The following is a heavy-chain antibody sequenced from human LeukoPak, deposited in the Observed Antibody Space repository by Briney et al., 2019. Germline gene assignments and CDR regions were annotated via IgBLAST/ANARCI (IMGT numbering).Heavy chain of an antibody. V-gene: IGHV1-8*01. CDR1: GYTFTSYD. CDR2: MNPNSGNT. Sequence: GASVKVSCKASGYTFTSYDINWVRQATGQGLEWMGWMNPNSGNTGYAQKSQGRVTMTRNTSISTAYMELSSLRSEDTAVYYCARNLLDIADPWESSGYWGQGTLVTVSS. CDR3: ARNLLDIADPWESSGY. D-gene: IGHD5-12*01. J-gene: IGHJ4*02.